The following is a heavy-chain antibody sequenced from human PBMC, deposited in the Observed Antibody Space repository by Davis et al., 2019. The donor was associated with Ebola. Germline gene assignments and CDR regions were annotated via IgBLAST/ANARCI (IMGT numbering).Heavy chain of an antibody. D-gene: IGHD6-19*01. CDR2: ITDSGAT. Sequence: GESLKISCAASTLTFTTYAMSWVRQAPGKGLEWVSSITDSGATYYADSVKGRFTISRDNAKNTLYLQMNSLRAEDTAVYYCAREEDSSGWSYFDYWGQGTLVTVSS. J-gene: IGHJ4*02. V-gene: IGHV3-23*01. CDR3: AREEDSSGWSYFDY. CDR1: TLTFTTYA.